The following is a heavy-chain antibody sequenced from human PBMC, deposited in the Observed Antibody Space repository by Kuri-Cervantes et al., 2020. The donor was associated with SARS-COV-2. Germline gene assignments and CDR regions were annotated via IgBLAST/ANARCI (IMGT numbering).Heavy chain of an antibody. Sequence: GGSLSLTCAASGFTFSDYYMNWVRQAPGKGLEWVSSISSSSTIYYADSVKGRFTISRDNAKNPLYLQMNSLRAEDTAVYYCARDLYDSSGYYSPHVFDYWGQGTLVTVSS. V-gene: IGHV3-69-1*01. CDR2: ISSSSTI. J-gene: IGHJ4*02. CDR1: GFTFSDYY. D-gene: IGHD3-22*01. CDR3: ARDLYDSSGYYSPHVFDY.